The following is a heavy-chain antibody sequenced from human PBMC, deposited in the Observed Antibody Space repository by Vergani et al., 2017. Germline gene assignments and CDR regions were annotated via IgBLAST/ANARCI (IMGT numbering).Heavy chain of an antibody. V-gene: IGHV4-61*02. CDR3: AREEDIVVVPAAMFDP. CDR2: IYTSGST. Sequence: QVQLQESGPGLVKPSETLSLTCAVSGDSISSGYYWGWIRQPAGKGLEWIGRIYTSGSTNYNPSLKSRVTISVDTSKNQFSLKLSSVTAADTAVYYCAREEDIVVVPAAMFDPWGQGTLVTVSS. CDR1: GDSISSGYY. D-gene: IGHD2-2*01. J-gene: IGHJ5*02.